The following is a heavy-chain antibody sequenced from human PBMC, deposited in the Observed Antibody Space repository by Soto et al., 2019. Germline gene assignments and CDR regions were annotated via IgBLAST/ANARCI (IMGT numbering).Heavy chain of an antibody. CDR3: ARCYCSVGSCYACWHFDL. J-gene: IGHJ2*01. Sequence: QVQLVQSGAEVKKPGASVKVSRQASGYTFTNYAISWVRQAPGQGLEWMGWISASTRNTDQAQNFQGRVTMTIDTSTNTANMELRSLRSDDTAVYYCARCYCSVGSCYACWHFDLWGRGTLVTVSS. CDR1: GYTFTNYA. CDR2: ISASTRNT. D-gene: IGHD2-15*01. V-gene: IGHV1-18*01.